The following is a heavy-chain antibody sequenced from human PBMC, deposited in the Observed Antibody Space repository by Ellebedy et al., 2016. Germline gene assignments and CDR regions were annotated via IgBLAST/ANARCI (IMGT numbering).Heavy chain of an antibody. J-gene: IGHJ4*02. CDR2: ISFSGFS. Sequence: SETLSLTCTVSGGSVSRDYWSWIRQPPRKGLEWIGYISFSGFSKYNPSLKSRVTISGDTSKSEFSLNLSSVTAADTAVYYCARLPSGNIFGYFDYWGQGILVTVSS. CDR3: ARLPSGNIFGYFDY. D-gene: IGHD5-18*01. V-gene: IGHV4-59*02. CDR1: GGSVSRDY.